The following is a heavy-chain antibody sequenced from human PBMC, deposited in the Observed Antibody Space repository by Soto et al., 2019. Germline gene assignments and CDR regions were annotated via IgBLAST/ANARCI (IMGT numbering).Heavy chain of an antibody. V-gene: IGHV3-48*02. J-gene: IGHJ6*02. Sequence: PGGSLRLSCTASGFDFSTYSMNWVRQAPGKGLEWIAYVSMDSDTIHYADSVKGRFPISRDDAENSLYLQMNSLRDEDTATYYCARLYYDYVWGQGTTVTVSS. CDR1: GFDFSTYS. D-gene: IGHD3-3*01. CDR3: ARLYYDYV. CDR2: VSMDSDTI.